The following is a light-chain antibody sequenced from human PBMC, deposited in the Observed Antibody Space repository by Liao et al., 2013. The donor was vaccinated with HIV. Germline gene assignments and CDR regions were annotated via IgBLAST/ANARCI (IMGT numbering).Light chain of an antibody. V-gene: IGLV3-21*01. CDR2: YDS. Sequence: SYVLTQPPSLSVAPGKTARITCGGSDIGSKSVHWYQQKPGQAPVLVIYYDSDRPSGIPERISGSNSGNTATLTISGTQAMDEADYYCQAWDSSTAVFGGGTKLTVL. J-gene: IGLJ2*01. CDR3: QAWDSSTAV. CDR1: DIGSKS.